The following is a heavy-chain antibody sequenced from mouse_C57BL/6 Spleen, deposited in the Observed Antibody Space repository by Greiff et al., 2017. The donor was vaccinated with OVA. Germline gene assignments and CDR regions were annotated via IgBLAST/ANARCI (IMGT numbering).Heavy chain of an antibody. CDR3: ASPLNWDEEYFDV. Sequence: QVQLQQPGAELVRPGSSVKLSCKASGYTFTSYWMHWVKQRPIQGLEWIGNIDPSDSETHYNQKFKDKATLTVDKSSSTAYMQLSSLTSEDSAVYCCASPLNWDEEYFDVWGTGTTVTVSS. J-gene: IGHJ1*03. CDR2: IDPSDSET. V-gene: IGHV1-52*01. D-gene: IGHD4-1*01. CDR1: GYTFTSYW.